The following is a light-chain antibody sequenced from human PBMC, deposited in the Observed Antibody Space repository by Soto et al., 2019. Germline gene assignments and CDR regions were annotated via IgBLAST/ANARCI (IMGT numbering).Light chain of an antibody. CDR1: SSNIGTNY. V-gene: IGLV1-47*01. J-gene: IGLJ1*01. CDR2: RNN. CDR3: ATWDDSLGGYV. Sequence: QSVLTQPPSASGTPGQRVTISCSGSSSNIGTNYVYWYQQLPGTAPKLLIYRNNRRPSGVPDRFSGSKSGTSASLAISGLRSEDEADYYCATWDDSLGGYVFGTGTKVTVL.